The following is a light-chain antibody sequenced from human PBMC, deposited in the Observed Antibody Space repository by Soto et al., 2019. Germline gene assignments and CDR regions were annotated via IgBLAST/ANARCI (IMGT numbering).Light chain of an antibody. CDR2: WAS. Sequence: DIVMTQSPDSLAVSLGERATINCKSSQSVLYTSHNKNYLAWYQQRPGQPPKLLIYWASTRESGVPDRFSGSGSVPDFTLTITSLQDAAVAFYYSQPYESPPPTFGQGTKLEI. CDR1: QSVLYTSHNKNY. J-gene: IGKJ2*01. CDR3: QPYESPPPT. V-gene: IGKV4-1*01.